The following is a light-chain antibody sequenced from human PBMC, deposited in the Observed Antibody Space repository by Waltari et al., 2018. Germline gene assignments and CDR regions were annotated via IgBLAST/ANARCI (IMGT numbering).Light chain of an antibody. CDR3: QSYDSSLTGRPWV. CDR1: RSNIGAGYD. Sequence: QSVLTQPPSVSGAPGQRVTIPCTGSRSNIGAGYDVHWYQQLPGAAPKLLSYANSNRPSGVPDRFSGSKSGTSASLAITGLQPEDEADYYCQSYDSSLTGRPWVFGGGTKLTVL. J-gene: IGLJ3*02. CDR2: ANS. V-gene: IGLV1-40*01.